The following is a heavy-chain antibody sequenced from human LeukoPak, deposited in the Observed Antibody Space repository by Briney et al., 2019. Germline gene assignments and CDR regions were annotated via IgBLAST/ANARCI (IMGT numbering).Heavy chain of an antibody. CDR2: IWYDASNR. J-gene: IGHJ5*02. CDR1: GFTFSSYG. Sequence: TGGSLRLSCAASGFTFSSYGMHGVRQAPGKGREWVAVIWYDASNRYCADSVKGRFTISRDNSKNTLYLQMNSLRAEATAVYFCARDLAAAATWFDPWGQGTLVTVSS. V-gene: IGHV3-33*01. CDR3: ARDLAAAATWFDP. D-gene: IGHD6-13*01.